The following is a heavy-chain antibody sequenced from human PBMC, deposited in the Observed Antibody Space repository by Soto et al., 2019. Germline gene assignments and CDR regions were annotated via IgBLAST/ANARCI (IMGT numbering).Heavy chain of an antibody. V-gene: IGHV1-2*04. CDR1: GYTFTGYY. D-gene: IGHD3-22*01. CDR3: AIPFYYYDSSGPPGPLDY. Sequence: EASVKVSCKASGYTFTGYYMHWVRQAPGQGLEWMGWINPNSGGTNYAQKFQGWVTMTRDTSISTAYMELSRLRSDDTAVYYCAIPFYYYDSSGPPGPLDYWGQGTLGTVSS. J-gene: IGHJ4*02. CDR2: INPNSGGT.